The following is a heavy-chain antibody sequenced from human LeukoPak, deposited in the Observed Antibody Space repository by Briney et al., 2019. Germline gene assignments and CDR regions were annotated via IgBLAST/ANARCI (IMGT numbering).Heavy chain of an antibody. CDR2: IYYSGST. D-gene: IGHD4/OR15-4a*01. CDR3: ARLTSSLDY. Sequence: KTSETLSLTCTVSGGSISSSSYSWGWIRQPPGKGLEWIGSIYYSGSTYYNPPLKSRVTISVDTSKNHFSLKLSSVTAADTAVYYCARLTSSLDYWGQGTLVTVSS. V-gene: IGHV4-39*02. CDR1: GGSISSSSYS. J-gene: IGHJ4*02.